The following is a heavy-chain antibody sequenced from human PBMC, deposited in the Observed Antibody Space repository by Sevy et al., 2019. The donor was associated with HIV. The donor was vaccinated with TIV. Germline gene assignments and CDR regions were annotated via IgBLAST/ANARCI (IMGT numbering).Heavy chain of an antibody. J-gene: IGHJ4*02. CDR1: GGSISSYY. CDR3: ARGKQDDFWSGYYYFDY. Sequence: SETLSLTCTVSGGSISSYYWSWIRQPPGKGLEWIGYIYYSGSTNYNPSLKSRVTISVDTSKNQFSLKLSSVTAADTAVYYCARGKQDDFWSGYYYFDYWGQGTLVTVSS. V-gene: IGHV4-59*13. D-gene: IGHD3-3*01. CDR2: IYYSGST.